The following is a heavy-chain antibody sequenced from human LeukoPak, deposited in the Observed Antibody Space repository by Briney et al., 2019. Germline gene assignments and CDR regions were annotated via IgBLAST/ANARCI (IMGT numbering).Heavy chain of an antibody. V-gene: IGHV4-30-4*08. CDR1: GGSISSGDYY. D-gene: IGHD3-16*01. CDR2: IYYSGST. CDR3: ARGVGDGHFDY. J-gene: IGHJ4*02. Sequence: SETLSLTCTVSGGSISSGDYYWSWIRQPPGKGLEWIGYIYYSGSTYYNPSLKSRVTISVDTSKNQFSLKLSSVTAADTAVYYCARGVGDGHFDYWGQGTLVTVSS.